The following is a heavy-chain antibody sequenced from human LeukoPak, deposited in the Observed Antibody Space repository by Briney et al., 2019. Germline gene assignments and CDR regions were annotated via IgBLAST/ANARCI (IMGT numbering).Heavy chain of an antibody. CDR1: VGSFSGYY. Sequence: SETLSLTCAFYVGSFSGYYWSLIRQPPAKGLDGIGEINHSGSTNYKPSLKSRVTISVDTSKNQFSLKLSSVTAADTAVYYCARVYYDFWSGYYADVWGKGTTVTVSS. CDR3: ARVYYDFWSGYYADV. CDR2: INHSGST. J-gene: IGHJ6*04. V-gene: IGHV4-34*01. D-gene: IGHD3-3*01.